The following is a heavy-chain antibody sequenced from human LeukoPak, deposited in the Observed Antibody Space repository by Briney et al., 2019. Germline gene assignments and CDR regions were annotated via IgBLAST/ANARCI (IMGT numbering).Heavy chain of an antibody. CDR1: GFTFRNYE. CDR2: IRRSGLTM. J-gene: IGHJ4*02. CDR3: ARRTTGDDY. Sequence: SGGSLRLSCAASGFTFRNYEMTWVRQAPGRGPEWVSNIRRSGLTMYYVDSVKGRFTVSRDNANNSLYLQMNSLRADDTAVYYCARRTTGDDYWGQGTLVTVS. V-gene: IGHV3-48*03. D-gene: IGHD4-17*01.